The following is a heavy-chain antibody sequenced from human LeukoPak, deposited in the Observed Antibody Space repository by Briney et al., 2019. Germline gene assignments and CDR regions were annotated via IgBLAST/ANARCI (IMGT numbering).Heavy chain of an antibody. CDR1: GFTFSSYW. CDR2: INSDGSST. D-gene: IGHD6-19*01. V-gene: IGHV3-74*01. Sequence: GGSLRLSCAVSGFTFSSYWMHWVRHAPGKGLVWVSRINSDGSSTSYADSVKGRFTISRDNAKNTLYLQMNSLRAEDTAVYYCARVVGSSGWYLGYWGQGTLVTVSS. J-gene: IGHJ4*02. CDR3: ARVVGSSGWYLGY.